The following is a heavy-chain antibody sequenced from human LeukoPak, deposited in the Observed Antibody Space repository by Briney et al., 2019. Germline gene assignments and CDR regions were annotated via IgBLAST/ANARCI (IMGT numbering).Heavy chain of an antibody. Sequence: PSETLSLTCAVSGGSISSGGYSWSWIRQPPGKGLEWIGYIYHSGSTYYNPSLKSRVTISVDTSKNQFSLKLSSVTAADTAVYYCAKAEWELLPFDYWGQGTLVTVSS. V-gene: IGHV4-30-2*01. J-gene: IGHJ4*02. CDR3: AKAEWELLPFDY. D-gene: IGHD1-26*01. CDR1: GGSISSGGYS. CDR2: IYHSGST.